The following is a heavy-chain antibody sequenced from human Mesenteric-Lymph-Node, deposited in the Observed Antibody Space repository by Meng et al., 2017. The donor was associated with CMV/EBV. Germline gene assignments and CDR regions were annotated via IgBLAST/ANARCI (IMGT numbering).Heavy chain of an antibody. Sequence: SFSCYYWRWIRQPPGKGLEWIGEINHSGSANYTPSLKSRVTISVDTSKNQFSLKLSSVTAADTAVYYCARDYYYGSGSYYKSRWFDPWGQGTLVTVSS. J-gene: IGHJ5*02. CDR2: INHSGSA. CDR3: ARDYYYGSGSYYKSRWFDP. V-gene: IGHV4-34*01. CDR1: SFSCYY. D-gene: IGHD3-10*01.